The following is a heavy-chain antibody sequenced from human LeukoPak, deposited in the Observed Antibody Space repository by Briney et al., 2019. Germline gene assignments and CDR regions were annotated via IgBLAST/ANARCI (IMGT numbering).Heavy chain of an antibody. CDR2: IYYSGST. V-gene: IGHV4-59*01. CDR3: ARAVGGYNYFDY. Sequence: ASETLSLTCTVSGGSISSYYWSWIRQPPGKGLEWIGYIYYSGSTNYNPSLKSRVTISVDTSKNQFSLKLGSVTAADTAVYYCARAVGGYNYFDYWGQGTLVTVSS. D-gene: IGHD5-24*01. CDR1: GGSISSYY. J-gene: IGHJ4*02.